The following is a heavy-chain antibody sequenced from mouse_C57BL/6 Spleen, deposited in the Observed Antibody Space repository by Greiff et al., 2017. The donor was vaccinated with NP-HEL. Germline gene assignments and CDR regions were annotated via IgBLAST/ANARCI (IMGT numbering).Heavy chain of an antibody. CDR2: ISYDGSN. V-gene: IGHV3-6*01. D-gene: IGHD2-4*01. CDR1: GYSITSGHY. CDR3: ALAVYDYDDGLAY. Sequence: EVQLQESGPGLVKPSQSLSLPCSVTGYSITSGHYWNWIRQFPGNQLEWMGYISYDGSNNYNPSLKNRISITRDTSKNQFFLKLNSVTTEDTATYYCALAVYDYDDGLAYWGQGTLVTVSA. J-gene: IGHJ3*01.